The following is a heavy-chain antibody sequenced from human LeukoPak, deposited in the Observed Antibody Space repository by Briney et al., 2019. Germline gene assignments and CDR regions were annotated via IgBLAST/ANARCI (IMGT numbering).Heavy chain of an antibody. Sequence: ASVKVSCKASGYTFTGYYMHWVRQAPGQGLEWMGRINPNSGGTNYAQKFQGRVTMTRDTSISTAYMELSRLRSDDTAVYYCARDQRITMVRVVNPPDYWGQGTLGTVSS. CDR2: INPNSGGT. J-gene: IGHJ4*02. CDR3: ARDQRITMVRVVNPPDY. D-gene: IGHD3-10*01. V-gene: IGHV1-2*06. CDR1: GYTFTGYY.